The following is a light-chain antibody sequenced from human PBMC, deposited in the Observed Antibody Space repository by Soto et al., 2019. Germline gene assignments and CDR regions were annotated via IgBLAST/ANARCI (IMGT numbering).Light chain of an antibody. V-gene: IGKV3-20*01. CDR1: QTVSSSY. CDR2: GAS. J-gene: IGKJ2*01. CDR3: QQSGSSPQT. Sequence: EIVLTQSPGTLSLSPGERATLSCWASQTVSSSYLAWYQQKPGQAPRLLIYGASNRATDIPDRFSGSWSGTDSTLTISRLEPEDFAVYYCQQSGSSPQTFGQGTKLEIK.